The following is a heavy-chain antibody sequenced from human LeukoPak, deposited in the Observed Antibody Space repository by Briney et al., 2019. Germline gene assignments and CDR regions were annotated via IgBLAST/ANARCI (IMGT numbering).Heavy chain of an antibody. J-gene: IGHJ4*02. CDR1: GYTFTSYA. CDR2: INAGNGNT. Sequence: ASVKVSCKASGYTFTSYAMHWVRQAPGQWLEWMGWINAGNGNTKYSQKFQGRVTITRDTSASTAYMELSSLRSEDTAVYYCASIGGSYYAFDYWGQGTLVTVSS. V-gene: IGHV1-3*01. CDR3: ASIGGSYYAFDY. D-gene: IGHD1-26*01.